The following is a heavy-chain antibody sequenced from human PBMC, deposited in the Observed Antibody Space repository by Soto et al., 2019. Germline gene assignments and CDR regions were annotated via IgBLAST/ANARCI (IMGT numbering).Heavy chain of an antibody. J-gene: IGHJ4*03. Sequence: GGSLRLSCAASGFTFSSYAMHWVRQAPGKGLEWVSAISSNSSNTYYANSVKGRFTISRDNAKNSLYLQMNSLRAEDTAVYYCARETSSWSSDLDYWGQGTTVTVSS. CDR1: GFTFSSYA. V-gene: IGHV3-21*01. CDR2: ISSNSSNT. CDR3: ARETSSWSSDLDY. D-gene: IGHD6-19*01.